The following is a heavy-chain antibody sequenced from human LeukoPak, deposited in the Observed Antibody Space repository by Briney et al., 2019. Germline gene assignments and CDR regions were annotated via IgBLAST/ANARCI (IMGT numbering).Heavy chain of an antibody. D-gene: IGHD4-17*01. CDR2: ISYIGST. CDR1: DDSFSSHY. Sequence: SETLSLTCAVSDDSFSSHYWTWIRQPPGKGLEWIGFISYIGSTNYNPSLKSRVTISIDTSKNQFSLKLSSVTAADTAVYYCARDLVTVTKGFDIWGQGTMVSVSS. CDR3: ARDLVTVTKGFDI. J-gene: IGHJ3*02. V-gene: IGHV4-59*11.